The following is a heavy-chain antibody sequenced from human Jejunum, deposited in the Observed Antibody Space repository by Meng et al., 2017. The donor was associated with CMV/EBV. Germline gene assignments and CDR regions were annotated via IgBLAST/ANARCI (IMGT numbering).Heavy chain of an antibody. J-gene: IGHJ4*02. V-gene: IGHV3-23*01. CDR2: ISGSGNT. D-gene: IGHD5-24*01. CDR3: AKGVHGFNYLFYFDY. Sequence: SGFTFSSYVMRWVRQAPGKGLEWVSAISGSGNTYYADSVKGRFTISRDNPKNTLYLQMNSLRAEDTAIYYCAKGVHGFNYLFYFDYWGQGTLVTVSS. CDR1: GFTFSSYV.